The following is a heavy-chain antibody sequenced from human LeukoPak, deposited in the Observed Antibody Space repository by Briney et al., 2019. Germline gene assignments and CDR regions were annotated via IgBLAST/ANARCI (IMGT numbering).Heavy chain of an antibody. D-gene: IGHD6-19*01. CDR1: GFSLSRYA. J-gene: IGHJ6*02. V-gene: IGHV3-23*01. CDR3: AKAAVAGTTGGFVDYYCYGMDV. Sequence: GGSLRLSCAASGFSLSRYAMSWVRHTPREGLGWVSAISGCGGSTYYADSVKGRFTISRDNSKNTLYLQMNSLRAEDTAVYYCAKAAVAGTTGGFVDYYCYGMDVWGQGTTVTVSS. CDR2: ISGCGGST.